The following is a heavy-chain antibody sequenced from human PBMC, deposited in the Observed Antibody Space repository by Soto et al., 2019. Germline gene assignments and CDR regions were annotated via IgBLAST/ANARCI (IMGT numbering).Heavy chain of an antibody. J-gene: IGHJ5*02. V-gene: IGHV3-21*01. D-gene: IGHD2-8*01. CDR1: GFTFSSYS. CDR2: ISSSSSYI. Sequence: PVGSLRLSCAASGFTFSSYSMNWVRQAPGKGLEWVSSISSSSSYIYYADSVKGRFTISRDNAKNSLYLQMNSLRAEDTAVYYCAREGVLMVYAIRGQSWFDPWGQGTLVTVSS. CDR3: AREGVLMVYAIRGQSWFDP.